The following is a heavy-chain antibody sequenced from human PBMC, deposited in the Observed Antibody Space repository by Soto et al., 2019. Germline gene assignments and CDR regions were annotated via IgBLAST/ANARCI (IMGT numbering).Heavy chain of an antibody. CDR1: GFTFSSYA. CDR2: ISGSGGST. V-gene: IGHV3-23*01. Sequence: GGSLRLSCAASGFTFSSYAMSWVRQAPGEGLEWGSAISGSGGSTYYADSVEGRFTISRDNSKNTLYLQMNSLRAEDTAVYYCAKRSQVGILTGYFYGMDVWGQGTTVTV. J-gene: IGHJ6*02. CDR3: AKRSQVGILTGYFYGMDV. D-gene: IGHD3-9*01.